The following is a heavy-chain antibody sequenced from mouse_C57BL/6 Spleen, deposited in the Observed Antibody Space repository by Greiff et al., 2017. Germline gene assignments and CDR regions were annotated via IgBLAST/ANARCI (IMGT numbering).Heavy chain of an antibody. D-gene: IGHD2-3*01. V-gene: IGHV1-42*01. CDR1: GYSFTGYY. CDR2: INPSTGGT. Sequence: VQLQQSGPELVKPGASVKISCKASGYSFTGYYMNWVKQSPEKSLEWIGEINPSTGGTTYNQKFKAKATLTVDKSSSTDYMQLKSLTSEDSAVYYCAKDGYSLYAMDYWGQGTSVTVSS. J-gene: IGHJ4*01. CDR3: AKDGYSLYAMDY.